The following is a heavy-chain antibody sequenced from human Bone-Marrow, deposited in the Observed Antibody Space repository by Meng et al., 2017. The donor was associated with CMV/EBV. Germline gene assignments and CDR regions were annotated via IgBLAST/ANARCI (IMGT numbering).Heavy chain of an antibody. Sequence: SETLSLTCTVSGGSISSSSYYWGWIRQPPGKGLEWIGSIYYSGSTYYNPSLKSRVTISVDTSKNQFSLNLSSVTAADTAVYYCAREYGYNRFHDPFAIWGPGKRVHVAS. V-gene: IGHV4-39*07. CDR1: GGSISSSSYY. D-gene: IGHD5-24*01. CDR2: IYYSGST. J-gene: IGHJ3*02. CDR3: AREYGYNRFHDPFAI.